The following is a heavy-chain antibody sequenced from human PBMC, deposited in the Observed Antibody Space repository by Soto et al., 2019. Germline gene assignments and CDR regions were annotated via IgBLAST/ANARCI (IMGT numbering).Heavy chain of an antibody. CDR1: GGSISSGGYS. Sequence: PSETLSLTCAVSGGSISSGGYSWSWIRQPPGKGLEWIGYIYHSGSTYYNPSLKSRVTISVDTSKNQFSLKLSSVTAADTAMYYCARVAVAATLHYFDYWGLGTLVTVSS. J-gene: IGHJ4*02. CDR3: ARVAVAATLHYFDY. V-gene: IGHV4-30-2*01. D-gene: IGHD2-15*01. CDR2: IYHSGST.